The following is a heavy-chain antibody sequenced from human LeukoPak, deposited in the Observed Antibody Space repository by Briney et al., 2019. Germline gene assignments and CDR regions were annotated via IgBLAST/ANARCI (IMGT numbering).Heavy chain of an antibody. CDR1: GGSISSGSYY. D-gene: IGHD3-3*01. CDR2: IYTSGST. Sequence: SQTLSLTCTVSGGSISSGSYYWSWIRQPAGKGLEWIGRIYTSGSTNYNPSLKSQVTISVDTSKNQYSLRLSSVTAADTAVYYCARDVWHYDFLQSAFDIWGQGTMVTVSS. J-gene: IGHJ3*02. V-gene: IGHV4-61*02. CDR3: ARDVWHYDFLQSAFDI.